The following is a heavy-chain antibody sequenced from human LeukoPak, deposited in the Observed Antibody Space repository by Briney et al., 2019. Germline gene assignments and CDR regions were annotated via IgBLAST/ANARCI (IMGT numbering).Heavy chain of an antibody. Sequence: GGSLRLSCAASGFTASSNYMSSGREAPGKGVGWVSVIYSGGSTYYADSVKGRFTISRDNSKNTVYLQMNSLRAEDTAVYYCARGDTNWNYWGSNAFDIWAQGTMVSVFS. CDR2: IYSGGST. J-gene: IGHJ3*02. CDR1: GFTASSNY. V-gene: IGHV3-66*02. D-gene: IGHD1-7*01. CDR3: ARGDTNWNYWGSNAFDI.